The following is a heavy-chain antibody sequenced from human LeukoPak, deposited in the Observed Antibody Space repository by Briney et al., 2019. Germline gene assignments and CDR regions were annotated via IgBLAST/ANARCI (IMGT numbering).Heavy chain of an antibody. CDR3: ARWGVNAGLDC. D-gene: IGHD3-10*01. J-gene: IGHJ4*02. Sequence: ETLSLTCTVSGGSVTRGGYYWSWIRQLPGKGLEWVSVIYSSGSTYYADSVKGRFTISRDNSKNTLYLQMNSLRGEDTAVYYCARWGVNAGLDCWGQGTLVTVSS. CDR2: IYSSGST. CDR1: GGSVTRGGYY. V-gene: IGHV3-66*01.